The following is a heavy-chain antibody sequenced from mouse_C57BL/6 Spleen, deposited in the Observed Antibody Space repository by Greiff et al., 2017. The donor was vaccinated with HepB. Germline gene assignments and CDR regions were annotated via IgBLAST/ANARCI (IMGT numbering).Heavy chain of an antibody. D-gene: IGHD1-1*01. J-gene: IGHJ4*01. Sequence: VQLQQSGPELVKPGASVKISCKASGYTFTDYYMNWVKQSHGKSLEWIGDINPNNGGTSYNQKFKGKATLTVDKSSSTAYMELRSLTSEDSAVYYCAPTVVGGMDYWGQGTSVTVSS. V-gene: IGHV1-26*01. CDR1: GYTFTDYY. CDR2: INPNNGGT. CDR3: APTVVGGMDY.